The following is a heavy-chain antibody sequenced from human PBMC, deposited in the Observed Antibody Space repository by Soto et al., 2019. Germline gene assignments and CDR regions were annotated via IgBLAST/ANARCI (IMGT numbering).Heavy chain of an antibody. CDR1: GFTFSSFW. CDR3: TRQGPTWGAFDI. V-gene: IGHV3-74*01. CDR2: INGDGGRI. D-gene: IGHD3-16*01. Sequence: GGSLRLSCAASGFTFSSFWIYWVRQAPGEGLVWVSRINGDGGRISYADSVTGRFTISRDNAKNTVFLQMSSLRVGDTAVYYCTRQGPTWGAFDIWGQGIVVTV. J-gene: IGHJ3*02.